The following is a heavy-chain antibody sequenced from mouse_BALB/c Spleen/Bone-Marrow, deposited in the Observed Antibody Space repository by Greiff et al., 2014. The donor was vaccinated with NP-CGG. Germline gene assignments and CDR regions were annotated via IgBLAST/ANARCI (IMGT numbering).Heavy chain of an antibody. Sequence: VQLQQSGPELVKPGASMKISCKASGYSFTVYTMNWVRQSHGKNLGWIGLINPYNGGTIYNQKFKGKTTLTVDKSSSTAYMELLSLTSEDSAVYYCARPGRYDGAWFAYWGQGTLVTVSA. CDR2: INPYNGGT. V-gene: IGHV1-18*01. D-gene: IGHD2-14*01. CDR3: ARPGRYDGAWFAY. CDR1: GYSFTVYT. J-gene: IGHJ3*01.